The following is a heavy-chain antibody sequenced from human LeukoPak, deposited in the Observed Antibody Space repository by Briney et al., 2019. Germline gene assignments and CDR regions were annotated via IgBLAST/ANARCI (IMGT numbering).Heavy chain of an antibody. CDR1: GFTFSNYA. V-gene: IGHV3-23*01. Sequence: PGGSLRLSCAASGFTFSNYAMSWVRQAPGKGLEWVSTISNGVNSAYFADSVKGRFTISRDNPKNTLYLQMNSLRGEDTAVYYCAKDRQQLVGEFDYWGQGTLVTVSS. CDR2: ISNGVNSA. CDR3: AKDRQQLVGEFDY. J-gene: IGHJ4*02. D-gene: IGHD6-13*01.